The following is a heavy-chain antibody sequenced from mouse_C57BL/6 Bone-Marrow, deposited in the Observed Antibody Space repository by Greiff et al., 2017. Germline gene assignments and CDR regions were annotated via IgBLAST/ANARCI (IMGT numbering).Heavy chain of an antibody. CDR2: ISYDGSN. CDR3: ARVAYYSNHWYFDV. CDR1: GYSITSGYY. D-gene: IGHD2-5*01. J-gene: IGHJ1*03. Sequence: EVKLMESGPGLVKPSQSLSLTCSVTGYSITSGYYWNWIRQFPGNKLEWMGYISYDGSNNYNPYLKNRISITRDTSKNQFFLKLNSVTTEDTATYYCARVAYYSNHWYFDVWGTGTTVTVSS. V-gene: IGHV3-6*01.